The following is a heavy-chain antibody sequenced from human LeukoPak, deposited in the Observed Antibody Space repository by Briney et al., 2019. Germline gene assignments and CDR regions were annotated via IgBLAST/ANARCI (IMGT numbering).Heavy chain of an antibody. J-gene: IGHJ4*02. CDR2: IRYDGSNK. CDR3: ARGESSSSEGGY. Sequence: PGGSLRLSCAASGFTFSSYGMHWVRQAPGKGLEWVAFIRYDGSNKYYADSVKGRFTISRDNSKNTLFLQMNSLRAEDTAVYYCARGESSSSEGGYWGQGTLVTVS. D-gene: IGHD6-6*01. CDR1: GFTFSSYG. V-gene: IGHV3-30*02.